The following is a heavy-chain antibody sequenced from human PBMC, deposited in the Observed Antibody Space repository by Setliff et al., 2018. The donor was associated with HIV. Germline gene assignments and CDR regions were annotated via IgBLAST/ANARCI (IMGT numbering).Heavy chain of an antibody. V-gene: IGHV4-39*01. Sequence: SETLSLTCTVSGGSISSYYWGWIRQPPGKGLEWIGSISYSGNIYYNASLKSRVTISRDTSKRQLSLRLTSVTAADPAVYYCARHVILLEWLSYFYMDVWGKGATVTVSS. D-gene: IGHD6-19*01. J-gene: IGHJ6*03. CDR3: ARHVILLEWLSYFYMDV. CDR1: GGSISSYY. CDR2: ISYSGNI.